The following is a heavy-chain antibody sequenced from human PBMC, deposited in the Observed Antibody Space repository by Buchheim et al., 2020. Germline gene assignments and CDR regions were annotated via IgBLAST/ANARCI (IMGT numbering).Heavy chain of an antibody. V-gene: IGHV3-48*02. CDR1: GFTFKSYS. J-gene: IGHJ3*02. D-gene: IGHD3-10*01. CDR3: ARDRANAFDI. CDR2: ISGSGTPI. Sequence: EVQLVESGGGLVQSGGSLRLSCAASGFTFKSYSMNWVRQAPGKGLEWLAYISGSGTPISYAASVKGRFTISRDNAKNSLYLQMNSLRDEDTGVYYCARDRANAFDIWGLGT.